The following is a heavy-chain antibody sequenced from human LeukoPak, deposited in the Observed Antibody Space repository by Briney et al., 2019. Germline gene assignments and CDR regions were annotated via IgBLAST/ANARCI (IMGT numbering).Heavy chain of an antibody. CDR1: GGSFSGYY. CDR2: INYSGST. J-gene: IGHJ2*01. V-gene: IGHV4-34*01. D-gene: IGHD1-26*01. CDR3: ARRILGPWRHFDL. Sequence: SETLSLTCAVYGGSFSGYYWSWTRQPPGKGLEWIGEINYSGSTNYNPSLKSRVTMSVDTSRNQFSLKLSSVTAADTAVDYCARRILGPWRHFDLWGRGTLVTVSS.